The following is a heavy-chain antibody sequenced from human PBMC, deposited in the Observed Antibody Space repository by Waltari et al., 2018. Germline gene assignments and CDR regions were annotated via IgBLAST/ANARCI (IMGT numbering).Heavy chain of an antibody. CDR2: ISGSGGST. V-gene: IGHV3-23*04. CDR3: AKDEGAAAGYYYYYMDV. Sequence: EVQLVESGGGLVQPGGSLRLSCAASGFTFSSYAMSWVRQAPGKGLEWVSAISGSGGSTYYADSVKGRFTISRDNSKHTLYLQMNSLRAEDTAVYYCAKDEGAAAGYYYYYMDVWGKGTTVTVSS. J-gene: IGHJ6*03. CDR1: GFTFSSYA. D-gene: IGHD6-13*01.